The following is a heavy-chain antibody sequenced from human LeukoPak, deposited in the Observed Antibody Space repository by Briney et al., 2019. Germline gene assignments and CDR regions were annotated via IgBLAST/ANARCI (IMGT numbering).Heavy chain of an antibody. CDR2: VSPYNGNT. Sequence: ASVKVSCKASGYSFCSYGISWVRQAPGQGLEWMGWVSPYNGNTNYAQKVQGRVTMTTDTSTSTAYMELRSLRSDDTAVYYCARVYTAFDIWGQGKMVTVSS. CDR1: GYSFCSYG. V-gene: IGHV1-18*01. D-gene: IGHD2-2*02. CDR3: ARVYTAFDI. J-gene: IGHJ3*02.